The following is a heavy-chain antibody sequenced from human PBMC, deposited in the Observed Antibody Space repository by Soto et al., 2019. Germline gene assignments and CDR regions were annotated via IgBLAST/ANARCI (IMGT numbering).Heavy chain of an antibody. CDR3: ASLGSAYCGGDCYYNAFDI. D-gene: IGHD2-21*02. CDR2: IWYDGSNK. CDR1: GFTFSSYG. Sequence: PVGSLRLSCAASGFTFSSYGMHWVRQAPGKGLEWVAVIWYDGSNKYYADSVKGRFTISRDNSKNTLYLQMNSLRAEDTAVYYCASLGSAYCGGDCYYNAFDIWGQGTMVTVSS. J-gene: IGHJ3*02. V-gene: IGHV3-33*01.